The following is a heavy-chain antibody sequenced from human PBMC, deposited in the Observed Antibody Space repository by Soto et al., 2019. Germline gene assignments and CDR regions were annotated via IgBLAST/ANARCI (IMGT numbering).Heavy chain of an antibody. CDR1: VFTCSTYA. CDR2: LSGSGGTT. CDR3: ARLYLTASITSLDY. V-gene: IGHV3-23*01. Sequence: PRWSLRLSCSTSVFTCSTYAMNWFRQAPGKGLEWVSALSGSGGTTYYADSVRGRFTVSRDNAENSLYLQMNSLRAEDTAVYYCARLYLTASITSLDYWGQGTLVTVSS. D-gene: IGHD3-16*01. J-gene: IGHJ4*02.